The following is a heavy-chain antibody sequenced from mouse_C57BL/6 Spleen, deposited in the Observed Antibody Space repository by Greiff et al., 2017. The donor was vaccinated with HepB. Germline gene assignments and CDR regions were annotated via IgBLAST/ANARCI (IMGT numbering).Heavy chain of an antibody. Sequence: QVQLQQPGAELVKPGASVKLSCKASGYTFTSYWMHWVKQRPGQGLEWIGMIHPNSGSTNYNEKFKSKATLTVDKSSSTAYMQLSSLTSEDSAVYYCARYGIWGYFDVWGTGTTVTVSS. CDR3: ARYGIWGYFDV. J-gene: IGHJ1*03. CDR2: IHPNSGST. V-gene: IGHV1-64*01. CDR1: GYTFTSYW. D-gene: IGHD2-1*01.